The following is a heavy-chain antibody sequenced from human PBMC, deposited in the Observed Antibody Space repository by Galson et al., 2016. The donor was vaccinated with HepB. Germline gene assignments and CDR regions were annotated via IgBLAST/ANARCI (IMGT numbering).Heavy chain of an antibody. D-gene: IGHD6-13*01. V-gene: IGHV3-33*01. CDR1: GFTFSTYG. CDR2: IWYDGSNK. J-gene: IGHJ3*02. CDR3: AREGHIAAPVLDI. Sequence: SLRLSCAASGFTFSTYGMHWVRQAPGKGLEWVALIWYDGSNKYYAHSVKGRFTISRDNSKNTLYLQMNSLRAVDTAVYYCAREGHIAAPVLDIWGQGTMVTVSS.